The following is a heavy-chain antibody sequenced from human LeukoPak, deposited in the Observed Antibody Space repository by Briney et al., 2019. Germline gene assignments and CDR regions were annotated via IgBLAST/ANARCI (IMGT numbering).Heavy chain of an antibody. CDR1: GFTFSSYS. J-gene: IGHJ4*02. CDR3: AKGPFTYYYDNSGYSYGDY. V-gene: IGHV3-23*01. D-gene: IGHD3-22*01. Sequence: GGSLRLSCAASGFTFSSYSMNWVRQAPGKGLEWVSSISGSGGSSYSADSVKGRFTISRDNSKNTLYLQMNSLRAEDTAVYYCAKGPFTYYYDNSGYSYGDYWGQGTLVTVSS. CDR2: ISGSGGSS.